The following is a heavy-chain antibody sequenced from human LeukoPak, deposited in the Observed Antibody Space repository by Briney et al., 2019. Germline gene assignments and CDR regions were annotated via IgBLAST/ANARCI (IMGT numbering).Heavy chain of an antibody. Sequence: GGSLRLSCAASGFTFSDYYMSWIRQAPGKGLEWVSYISSSGSTIYYADSVKGRFTISRDNAKNSLYLQMNSLRAEDTAVYYCTRYFDWLFYFDYWGQGTLVTVSS. CDR2: ISSSGSTI. CDR3: TRYFDWLFYFDY. CDR1: GFTFSDYY. D-gene: IGHD3-9*01. J-gene: IGHJ4*02. V-gene: IGHV3-11*01.